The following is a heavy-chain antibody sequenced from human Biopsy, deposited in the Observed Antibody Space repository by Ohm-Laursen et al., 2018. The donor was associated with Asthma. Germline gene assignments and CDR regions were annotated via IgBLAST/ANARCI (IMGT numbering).Heavy chain of an antibody. J-gene: IGHJ1*01. V-gene: IGHV3-7*01. CDR3: ARTFHCWSPYRAEHYQL. D-gene: IGHD2/OR15-2a*01. CDR1: GFTFGDYC. CDR2: IKHDGSEK. Sequence: GSLRLSCAASGFTFGDYCIRWVRQIPGQGLEWVANIKHDGSEKNHADSLKGRFTISRDNAKNLLFLQMNSLRAEDTAVYYCARTFHCWSPYRAEHYQLWGQGTLVTVSS.